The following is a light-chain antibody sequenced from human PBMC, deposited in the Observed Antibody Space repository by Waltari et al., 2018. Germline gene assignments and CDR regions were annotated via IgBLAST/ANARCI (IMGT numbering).Light chain of an antibody. CDR3: QQYNSYHIFT. CDR1: QSIDSS. CDR2: DAS. V-gene: IGKV3-11*01. Sequence: EIVLTQSPATLSLSPGERATVSCRASQSIDSSLGWYQHKPGQPPRLLIYDASIRATGIPARFSGSGSGTDFTLTITSLEPEDFAVYYCQQYNSYHIFTFGSGTKVEI. J-gene: IGKJ3*01.